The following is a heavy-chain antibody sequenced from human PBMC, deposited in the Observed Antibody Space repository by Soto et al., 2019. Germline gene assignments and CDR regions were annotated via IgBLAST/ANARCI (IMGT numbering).Heavy chain of an antibody. CDR1: GYTFTTYY. J-gene: IGHJ4*02. Sequence: QVQLVQSGAEVKKPGASVKVSCKASGYTFTTYYIHWMRQAPGQGLEWMGIINPSGGTTSYVHKFQGRVTMTRDTSTSTVYMELSSLRSEDTAVYYCARGYFDSWGQGTLVTVSS. V-gene: IGHV1-46*01. CDR3: ARGYFDS. CDR2: INPSGGTT.